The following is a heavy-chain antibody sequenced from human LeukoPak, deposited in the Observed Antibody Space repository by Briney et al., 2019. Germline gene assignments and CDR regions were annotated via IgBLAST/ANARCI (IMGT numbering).Heavy chain of an antibody. Sequence: ASVKVSCTASGYTLTIYNISWVRQAPGQGLEWMGWINTYKGDTLYAQKLQGRVTMTADTSTNTAYMELRSLRFDDTAVYYCAREFGHCYGDNCFYFFDTWGQGFRVTVSS. CDR3: AREFGHCYGDNCFYFFDT. J-gene: IGHJ4*02. D-gene: IGHD4-23*01. CDR2: INTYKGDT. V-gene: IGHV1-18*01. CDR1: GYTLTIYN.